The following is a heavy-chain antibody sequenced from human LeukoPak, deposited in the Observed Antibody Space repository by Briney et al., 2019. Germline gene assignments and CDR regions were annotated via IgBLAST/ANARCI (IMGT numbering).Heavy chain of an antibody. D-gene: IGHD6-13*01. Sequence: SETLSLTCAVYGGSFSGYYWSWIRQPPGKGLEWIGEINHSESTNYNPSLKSRVTISVDTSKNQFSLKLSSVTAANTAVYYCARAQQLYYFDYWGQGTLVTVSS. CDR3: ARAQQLYYFDY. V-gene: IGHV4-34*01. J-gene: IGHJ4*02. CDR2: INHSEST. CDR1: GGSFSGYY.